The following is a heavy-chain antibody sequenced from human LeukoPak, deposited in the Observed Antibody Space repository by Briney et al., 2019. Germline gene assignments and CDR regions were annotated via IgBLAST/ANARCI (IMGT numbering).Heavy chain of an antibody. V-gene: IGHV4-59*01. CDR2: IYYSGST. CDR3: ARFHYGDIDY. D-gene: IGHD4-17*01. Sequence: SETLSLTCTVSGGSISSYYWSWIRQPPGKGLEWIGYIYYSGSTNYNPPLKSRVTISVDTSKNQFSLKLSSVTAADTAVYYCARFHYGDIDYWGQGTLVTVSS. J-gene: IGHJ4*02. CDR1: GGSISSYY.